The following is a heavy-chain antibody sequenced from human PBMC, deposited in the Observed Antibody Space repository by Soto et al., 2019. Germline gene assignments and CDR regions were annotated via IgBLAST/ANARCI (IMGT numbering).Heavy chain of an antibody. CDR1: GFNFSAYG. CDR2: ISCDGGEK. D-gene: IGHD2-8*01. J-gene: IGHJ4*02. CDR3: GNDVMGCPDY. Sequence: QVQLVESGGGVVQPGRSLRLSCAASGFNFSAYGVHWVRQAPGKGLEWVGVISCDGGEKYYADSVKGRFTISRDNSKDTLYLQMNSLSPDDTAVYYCGNDVMGCPDYWGQGTLVTVSS. V-gene: IGHV3-30*18.